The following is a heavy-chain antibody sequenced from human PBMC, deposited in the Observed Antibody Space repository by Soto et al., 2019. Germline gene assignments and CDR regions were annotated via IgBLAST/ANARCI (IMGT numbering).Heavy chain of an antibody. CDR2: MNPNSGNT. J-gene: IGHJ6*02. D-gene: IGHD2-15*01. V-gene: IGHV1-8*01. CDR1: GYTFTSND. CDR3: ARDRVGVVVAATGYYYCMDV. Sequence: ASVKVSCKASGYTFTSNDINWVRQATGQGLEWMGWMNPNSGNTGYAQKFQGRVTMTRNTSISTAYMELSSLRSEDTAVYYCARDRVGVVVAATGYYYCMDVWGQGTTVTVSS.